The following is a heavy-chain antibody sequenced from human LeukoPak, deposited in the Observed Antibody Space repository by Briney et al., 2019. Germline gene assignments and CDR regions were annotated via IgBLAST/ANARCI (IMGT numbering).Heavy chain of an antibody. V-gene: IGHV1-46*01. J-gene: IGHJ5*02. Sequence: ASVKVSCKASGYTFTSYYMHWVRQAPGQGLEWMGIINPSGGSTSYAQKFQGRVTMTRDTSTSTVYMELSSLRSEDTAVYYCARDSHKWELSWWFDPWGQGTLVTVSS. D-gene: IGHD1-26*01. CDR2: INPSGGST. CDR3: ARDSHKWELSWWFDP. CDR1: GYTFTSYY.